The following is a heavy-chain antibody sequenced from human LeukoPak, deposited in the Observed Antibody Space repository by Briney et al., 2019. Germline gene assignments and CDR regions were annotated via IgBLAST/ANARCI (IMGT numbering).Heavy chain of an antibody. V-gene: IGHV1-69*05. J-gene: IGHJ4*02. Sequence: GSSVKVSCKASGGTFSSYAISWVRQAPGQGLEWMGGIIPIFGTANYAQKFQGRVTITTDESTSTAYMELRSLRSDDTAVYFCARDTPQHLKRFDYWGQGTLVTVSS. D-gene: IGHD6-13*01. CDR2: IIPIFGTA. CDR3: ARDTPQHLKRFDY. CDR1: GGTFSSYA.